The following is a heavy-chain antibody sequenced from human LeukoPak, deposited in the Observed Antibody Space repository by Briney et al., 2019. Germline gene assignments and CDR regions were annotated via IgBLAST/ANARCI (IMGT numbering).Heavy chain of an antibody. Sequence: GGSLRLSCAASGFTFSSYAMSWVRQAPGKVLEWVSGISSGGGSTYYADSVKGRFTISRDNSKNTLDLEMNSLRAEDTAVYYCAKDVGGYYFTYWSGCFDHWGQGTLVTVSS. J-gene: IGHJ4*02. CDR3: AKDVGGYYFTYWSGCFDH. CDR1: GFTFSSYA. D-gene: IGHD3-10*01. CDR2: ISSGGGST. V-gene: IGHV3-23*01.